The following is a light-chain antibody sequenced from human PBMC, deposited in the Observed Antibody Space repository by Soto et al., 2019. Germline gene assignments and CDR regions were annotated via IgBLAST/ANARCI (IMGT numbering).Light chain of an antibody. V-gene: IGKV3-11*01. CDR3: HQRSNWPWT. CDR1: QSVAGS. CDR2: DIS. Sequence: EFVLTQSPATLSLSPVERAILCCRASQSVAGSLAWYQQKPGQAPRLLIYDISTRAAAIPARFSGSGSGTDFTLTISSLEPEDFAVYYCHQRSNWPWTFGQWTKVDI. J-gene: IGKJ1*01.